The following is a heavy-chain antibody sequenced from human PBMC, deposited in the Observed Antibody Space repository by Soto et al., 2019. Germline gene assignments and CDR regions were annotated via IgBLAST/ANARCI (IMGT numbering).Heavy chain of an antibody. D-gene: IGHD6-6*01. V-gene: IGHV4-39*01. Sequence: PSETLSLTCTVSGGSISSSSYYWGWIRQPPGKGPEWIGSIYYSGSTYYNPSLKSRVTISVDTSKNQFSLKLSSVTAADTAVYYCARQSIAARPFWFDPWGQGTLVTVSS. CDR3: ARQSIAARPFWFDP. CDR2: IYYSGST. J-gene: IGHJ5*02. CDR1: GGSISSSSYY.